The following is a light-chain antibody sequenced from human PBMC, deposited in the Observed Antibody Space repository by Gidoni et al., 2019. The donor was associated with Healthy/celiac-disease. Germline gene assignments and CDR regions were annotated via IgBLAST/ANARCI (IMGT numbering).Light chain of an antibody. Sequence: DIQMTQSPSSLSASVGDRVTITCRASQSISSYLNWYQQKPGKAPKLLIYAASSLQSRVPSRFSGSGSGTDFTLTISSLQPEDFATYYCQQSYSTPLYTFXXXTKLEIK. CDR2: AAS. J-gene: IGKJ2*01. CDR3: QQSYSTPLYT. CDR1: QSISSY. V-gene: IGKV1-39*01.